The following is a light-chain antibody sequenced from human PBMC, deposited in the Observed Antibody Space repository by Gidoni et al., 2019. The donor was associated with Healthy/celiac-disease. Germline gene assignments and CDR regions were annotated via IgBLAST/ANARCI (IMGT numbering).Light chain of an antibody. J-gene: IGLJ2*01. V-gene: IGLV2-14*01. CDR3: SSYTSSSTLV. Sequence: QSALTQPPSVSGSPGQSITISCTGTSSDVGGYNYVSWYQQHPGNAPKLMIYEVSNRPSGVSNRFAGSKSGNTASLTISGLQAEDEADYYCSSYTSSSTLVFGGGTKLTVL. CDR1: SSDVGGYNY. CDR2: EVS.